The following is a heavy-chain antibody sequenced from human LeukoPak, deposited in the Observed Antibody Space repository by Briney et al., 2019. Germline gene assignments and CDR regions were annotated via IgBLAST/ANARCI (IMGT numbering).Heavy chain of an antibody. CDR1: GGSISSGSYY. Sequence: SQTLSLTCTVSGGSISSGSYYWSWIRPPAGEGLEWIGRIYTSESTNYNPSLKSRVTISVDTSKNQFSLKLSSVTAADTAVYYCASSSPLEYYYYGMDVWGQGTTVTVSS. D-gene: IGHD6-6*01. CDR3: ASSSPLEYYYYGMDV. CDR2: IYTSEST. V-gene: IGHV4-61*02. J-gene: IGHJ6*02.